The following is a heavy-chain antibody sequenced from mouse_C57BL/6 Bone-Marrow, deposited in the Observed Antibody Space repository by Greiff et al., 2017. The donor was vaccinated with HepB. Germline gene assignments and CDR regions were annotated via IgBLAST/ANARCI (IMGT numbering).Heavy chain of an antibody. V-gene: IGHV1-22*01. J-gene: IGHJ1*03. CDR2: INPNNGGT. CDR1: GYTFTDYN. CDR3: ARGLRSLYWYFDV. D-gene: IGHD1-1*01. Sequence: EVKLMESGPELVKPGASVKMSCKASGYTFTDYNMHWVKQSHGKSLEWIGYINPNNGGTSYNQKFKGKATLTGNKSSSTAYMELRSLTSEDSAVYYCARGLRSLYWYFDVWGTGTTVTVSS.